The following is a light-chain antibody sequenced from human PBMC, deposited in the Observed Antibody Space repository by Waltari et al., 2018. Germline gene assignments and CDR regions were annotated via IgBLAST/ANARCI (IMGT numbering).Light chain of an antibody. J-gene: IGKJ2*01. Sequence: EIVLTQSPGTLSLSPGDSATLSCRSSQSVSSRYLAWYRQKPGQATRLLIYGASSRATGIPDRFSGSGSGTDFTLTMRRLEPEDFAVYYCHLYGTSPRYTFGQGTKLEIK. V-gene: IGKV3-20*01. CDR3: HLYGTSPRYT. CDR2: GAS. CDR1: QSVSSRY.